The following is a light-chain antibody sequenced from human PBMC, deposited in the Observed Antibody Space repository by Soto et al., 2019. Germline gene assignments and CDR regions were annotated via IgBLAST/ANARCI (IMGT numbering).Light chain of an antibody. Sequence: ALRMTQSPSSFSASTGDRVTITCRASQGISSYLAWYQQKPGKAPKLLIYAASTLQSGVPSRFSGSGSGTDFTITISCLQSEDFATYYCQQYYSYPRTFGQGTKLEIK. CDR3: QQYYSYPRT. J-gene: IGKJ2*01. CDR2: AAS. CDR1: QGISSY. V-gene: IGKV1-8*01.